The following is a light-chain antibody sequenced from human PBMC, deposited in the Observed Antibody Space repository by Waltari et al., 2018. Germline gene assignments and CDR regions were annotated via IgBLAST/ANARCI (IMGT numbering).Light chain of an antibody. CDR3: QVWDTTSDQVV. CDR1: KIETYS. V-gene: IGLV3-21*04. Sequence: YVLTQSPSQSLAPGKTAIITLGGAKIETYSVHLYQQTPGQDPLLVIKYDSDRPSGIPERFSGSNSGNTATLTISSVEDGDEADYYCQVWDTTSDQVVFGGGTRLSVV. CDR2: YDS. J-gene: IGLJ2*01.